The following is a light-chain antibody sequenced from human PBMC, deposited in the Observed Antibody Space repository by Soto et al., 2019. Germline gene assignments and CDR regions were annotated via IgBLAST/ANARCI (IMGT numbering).Light chain of an antibody. J-gene: IGKJ1*01. CDR3: QQYNNWPRT. V-gene: IGKV3D-15*01. Sequence: EIVLTQSPGTLSLSPGERATLSCRASQTITPTFLAWYQQKPGQAPRLLIYGASSRATDIPDRFSGSGSGTEFTLTISSLQSEDFAAYYCQQYNNWPRTFGQGTKVDIK. CDR1: QTITPTF. CDR2: GAS.